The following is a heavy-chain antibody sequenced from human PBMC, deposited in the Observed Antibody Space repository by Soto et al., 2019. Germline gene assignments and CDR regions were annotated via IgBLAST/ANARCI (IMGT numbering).Heavy chain of an antibody. V-gene: IGHV1-69*12. CDR2: LIPIFGTA. J-gene: IGHJ4*02. D-gene: IGHD1-7*01. Sequence: QVQLVQSGAEVKKPGSSVKVSCKASGGTFSSYAISWVRQAPGQGLECMGGLIPIFGTANYAQKFQGRVTITADESTSTGYMELSSLRSEDTAVYYCARVPAELELPLFYFDYWGQGTLVTVSS. CDR1: GGTFSSYA. CDR3: ARVPAELELPLFYFDY.